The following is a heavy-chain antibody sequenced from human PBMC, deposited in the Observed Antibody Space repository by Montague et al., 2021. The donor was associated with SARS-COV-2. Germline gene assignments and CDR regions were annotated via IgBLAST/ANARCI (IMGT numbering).Heavy chain of an antibody. D-gene: IGHD3-22*01. Sequence: SETLSLTCTVSGGSISSSSYYWGWIRQPPGEGLEWIGSIYYSGSTYYNPSLKSRVTISVDTSKNQFSLTLSSVTAADTAVYYCASPTYYYDSSGSDAFDIWGQGTMVTVSS. CDR2: IYYSGST. J-gene: IGHJ3*02. V-gene: IGHV4-39*01. CDR1: GGSISSSSYY. CDR3: ASPTYYYDSSGSDAFDI.